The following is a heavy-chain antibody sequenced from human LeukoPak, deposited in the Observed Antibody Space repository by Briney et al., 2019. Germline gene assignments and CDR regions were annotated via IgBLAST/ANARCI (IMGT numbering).Heavy chain of an antibody. CDR1: GFTFSSYA. CDR3: ARGYSLAVVFDY. D-gene: IGHD6-19*01. Sequence: GGSLRLSCAASGFTFSSYAMSWVRQAPGKGLEWVSAISGSGGSTYYADSVKGRFTISRDNSKNTLYLQMNSLRAEDTAVYYCARGYSLAVVFDYWGQGTLVTVSS. V-gene: IGHV3-23*01. J-gene: IGHJ4*02. CDR2: ISGSGGST.